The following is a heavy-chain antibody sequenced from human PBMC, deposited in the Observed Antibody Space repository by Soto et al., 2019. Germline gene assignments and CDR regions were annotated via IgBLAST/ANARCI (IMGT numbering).Heavy chain of an antibody. CDR2: ISGSGGST. Sequence: EVQLLESGGGLVQPGGSLRLSCAASGFTFSSYAMSWVRQAPGKGLEWVSAISGSGGSTYYADSVKGRFTISRDNSKNTLYLQMNSLRAEDTAVYYCAKDLTWNSADPYYYYYGMDVWGQGTTVTVSS. V-gene: IGHV3-23*01. J-gene: IGHJ6*02. CDR1: GFTFSSYA. D-gene: IGHD1-7*01. CDR3: AKDLTWNSADPYYYYYGMDV.